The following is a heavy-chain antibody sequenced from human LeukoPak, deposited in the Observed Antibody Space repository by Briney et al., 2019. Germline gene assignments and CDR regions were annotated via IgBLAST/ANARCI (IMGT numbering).Heavy chain of an antibody. J-gene: IGHJ4*02. Sequence: GASVKVSCKASGYTFTSYGISWVRQAPGQGLEWMGWISAYNGNTNYAQKLQGRVTMTTDTSTSTAYMELRSLRSDDTAVYYCARVQVYYYDSSGYDYWGQGTLVTDSS. CDR3: ARVQVYYYDSSGYDY. V-gene: IGHV1-18*01. D-gene: IGHD3-22*01. CDR1: GYTFTSYG. CDR2: ISAYNGNT.